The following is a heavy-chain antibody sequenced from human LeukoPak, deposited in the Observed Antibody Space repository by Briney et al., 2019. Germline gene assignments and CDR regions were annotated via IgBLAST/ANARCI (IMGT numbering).Heavy chain of an antibody. CDR1: GFAFSNFA. V-gene: IGHV3-23*01. Sequence: GGSLRLSCAASGFAFSNFAMTWVRQAPGKGLEWISAISGSGGSTYYADSVKGRFTISRDNSKNTLCLQMNSLRADDTAIYYCAKGGDSYYSYYYMDVWGKGTTVTVSS. CDR2: ISGSGGST. J-gene: IGHJ6*03. D-gene: IGHD2-21*02. CDR3: AKGGDSYYSYYYMDV.